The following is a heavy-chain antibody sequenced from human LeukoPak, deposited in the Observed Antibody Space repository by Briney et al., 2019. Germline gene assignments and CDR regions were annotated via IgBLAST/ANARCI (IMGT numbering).Heavy chain of an antibody. CDR1: GFTFSSYG. Sequence: GRSLRLSCAASGFTFSSYGMHWVRQAPGKGLEWVAVIWYDGSNKYYADSVKGRFTISRDNSKDTLYLQMNSLRAEDTAVYYCARDYFSASDYWGQGTLVTVSS. CDR2: IWYDGSNK. D-gene: IGHD2-15*01. V-gene: IGHV3-33*01. CDR3: ARDYFSASDY. J-gene: IGHJ4*02.